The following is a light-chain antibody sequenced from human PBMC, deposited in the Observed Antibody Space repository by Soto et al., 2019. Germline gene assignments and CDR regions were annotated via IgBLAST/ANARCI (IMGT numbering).Light chain of an antibody. CDR1: QSISRY. CDR3: QQRSKWPVT. Sequence: IVLTQSPGTLSLSPGERTTLSCRASQSISRYLAWYQQKPGQGPRLLIYGASSRATGTPARFSGSGSGTDFTLSISSLQPEDFALYYCQQRSKWPVTFGQGTRLEI. J-gene: IGKJ5*01. CDR2: GAS. V-gene: IGKV3-11*01.